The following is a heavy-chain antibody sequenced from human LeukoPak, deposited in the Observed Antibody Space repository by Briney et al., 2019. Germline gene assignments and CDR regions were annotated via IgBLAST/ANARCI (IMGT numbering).Heavy chain of an antibody. CDR1: GFTVSSNY. Sequence: GGSLRLSCAASGFTVSSNYMSWVRQAPGKGLEWVSVIYSGGSTYYADSVKGRFTISRDNSKNTLHLQMNSLRAEDTAVYYCARDSPGGYGGFFDYWGQGTLVTVSS. CDR2: IYSGGST. CDR3: ARDSPGGYGGFFDY. V-gene: IGHV3-53*01. D-gene: IGHD3-3*01. J-gene: IGHJ4*02.